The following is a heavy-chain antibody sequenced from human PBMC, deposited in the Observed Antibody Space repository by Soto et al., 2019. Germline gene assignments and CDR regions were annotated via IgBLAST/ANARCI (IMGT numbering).Heavy chain of an antibody. CDR1: GFTFGSYC. D-gene: IGHD3-22*01. CDR3: ARPRYYYDIGFQH. V-gene: IGHV3-7*01. CDR2: IKQDGSEK. J-gene: IGHJ1*01. Sequence: LRXSCAASGFTFGSYCMSWVRQAPGKGLEWVANIKQDGSEKYYVDSVKGRFTISRDNAKNSLYLQMNSLRAEDTAVYYCARPRYYYDIGFQHWGQGTLVTVSS.